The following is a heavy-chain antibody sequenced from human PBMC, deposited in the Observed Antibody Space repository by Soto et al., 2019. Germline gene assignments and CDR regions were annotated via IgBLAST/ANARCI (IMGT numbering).Heavy chain of an antibody. V-gene: IGHV3-15*01. Sequence: EVQLVESGGGLVKPGGSLRLSCAASGFTFKNAWMSWVRQAPGKGLEWVGRIQSKTDGGTTDYAAPVKGRFTISRDDSKNTLYLQMNSLRAEDTAVYYCAKVGPSTWDSTGFPNDYWGQGTLVTVSS. CDR1: GFTFKNAW. J-gene: IGHJ4*02. D-gene: IGHD3-22*01. CDR2: IQSKTDGGTT. CDR3: AKVGPSTWDSTGFPNDY.